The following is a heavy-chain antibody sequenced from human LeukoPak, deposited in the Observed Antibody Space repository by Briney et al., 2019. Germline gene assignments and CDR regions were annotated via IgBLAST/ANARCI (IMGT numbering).Heavy chain of an antibody. CDR2: ISSSGSTI. Sequence: PGGSLRLSCAASGFTFSSYEMNWVRQAPGKGLEWVSYISSSGSTIYYADSVKGRFTISRDNSKNTLYLQMNSLRPEDTAVYYCAKDLVVFSDGTYFDYWGQGTLVTISS. J-gene: IGHJ4*02. CDR3: AKDLVVFSDGTYFDY. D-gene: IGHD2-15*01. V-gene: IGHV3-48*03. CDR1: GFTFSSYE.